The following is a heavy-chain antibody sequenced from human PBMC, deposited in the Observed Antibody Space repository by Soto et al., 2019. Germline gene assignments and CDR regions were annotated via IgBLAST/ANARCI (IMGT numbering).Heavy chain of an antibody. D-gene: IGHD4-17*01. J-gene: IGHJ3*01. V-gene: IGHV4-31*03. Sequence: PSETLSLTCTVSGGSVRSGGYYWGWVRQHPGKGLEWIGYIHYSGPTHYNPSLRSRPSISLDTSQNTFSLTLTSMTVADSAIYYCARGRVGLREPIDPFDLGGPGKKVTVSS. CDR3: ARGRVGLREPIDPFDL. CDR1: GGSVRSGGYY. CDR2: IHYSGPT.